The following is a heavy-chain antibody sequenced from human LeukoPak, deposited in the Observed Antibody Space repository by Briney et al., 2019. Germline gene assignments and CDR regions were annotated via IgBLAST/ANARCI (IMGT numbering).Heavy chain of an antibody. V-gene: IGHV3-7*03. Sequence: GGSLRLSCAASGFTFSSYWMSWVRQAPGKGLEWVANIKQDGSEKYYVDSVKGRFTISRDNSKNALYLQLSSLRVEDTAVYYCAQGFSSGWYPNWGQGSLVSVSS. D-gene: IGHD6-19*01. CDR3: AQGFSSGWYPN. CDR2: IKQDGSEK. J-gene: IGHJ4*02. CDR1: GFTFSSYW.